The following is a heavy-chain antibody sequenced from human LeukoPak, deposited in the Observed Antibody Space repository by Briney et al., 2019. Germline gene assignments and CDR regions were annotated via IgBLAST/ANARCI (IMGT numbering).Heavy chain of an antibody. CDR2: ISSSSSYI. J-gene: IGHJ4*02. D-gene: IGHD6-19*01. CDR3: ARDIYSSGWYEGFGY. V-gene: IGHV3-21*01. Sequence: GGSLRLSCAASGFTFSSYSMNWVRQAPGKGLEWVSSISSSSSYIYYADSVKGRFTISRDNAKNSLCLQMNSLRAEDTAVYYCARDIYSSGWYEGFGYWGQGTLVTVSS. CDR1: GFTFSSYS.